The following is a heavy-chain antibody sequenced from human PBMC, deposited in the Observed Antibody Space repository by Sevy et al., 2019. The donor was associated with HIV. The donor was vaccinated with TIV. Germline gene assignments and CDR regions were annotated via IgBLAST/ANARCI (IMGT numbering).Heavy chain of an antibody. CDR3: ARDIALGGAAGMGHGNWFDP. J-gene: IGHJ5*02. Sequence: SETLSLTCTVSGGSISSYYWSWIRQPAGKGLEWIGRICTSGSTNYNPSLKSRVTMSVDTSKNQFSLKLSSVTAADTAVYYCARDIALGGAAGMGHGNWFDPWGQGTLVTVSS. CDR2: ICTSGST. D-gene: IGHD6-13*01. V-gene: IGHV4-4*07. CDR1: GGSISSYY.